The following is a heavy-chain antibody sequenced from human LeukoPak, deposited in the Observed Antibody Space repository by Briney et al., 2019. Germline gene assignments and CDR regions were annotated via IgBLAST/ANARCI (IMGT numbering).Heavy chain of an antibody. CDR3: ASGRRVNSYFVDY. CDR1: GGSISSGDYY. J-gene: IGHJ4*02. CDR2: IYYSGST. V-gene: IGHV4-30-4*01. D-gene: IGHD2/OR15-2a*01. Sequence: SETLSLTCTVSGGSISSGDYYWSWIRQPPGKGLEWFGYIYYSGSTYYNPSLKSRVTISVDTSKNQLSLKLSSVPAADTAVYYCASGRRVNSYFVDYGGQGTLVTVSS.